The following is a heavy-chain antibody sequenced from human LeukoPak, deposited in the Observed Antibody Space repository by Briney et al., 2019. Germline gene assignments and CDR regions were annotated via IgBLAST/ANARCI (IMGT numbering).Heavy chain of an antibody. CDR1: GGSISSYY. V-gene: IGHV4-4*07. J-gene: IGHJ5*02. CDR3: ARGHNWNDMFDH. Sequence: SETLSLTCTVSGGSISSYYWSWIRQPAGKGLEWIGRIYSRGGSSYNPSLKSRVSISVDTSKNQFSLNLTSVTAADTAVYFCARGHNWNDMFDHWGQGTLVTVFS. D-gene: IGHD1-1*01. CDR2: IYSRGGS.